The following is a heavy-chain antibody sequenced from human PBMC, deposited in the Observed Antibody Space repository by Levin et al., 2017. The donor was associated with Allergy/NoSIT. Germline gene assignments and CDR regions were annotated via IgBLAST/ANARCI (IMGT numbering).Heavy chain of an antibody. CDR1: GYSFTSYW. CDR3: ARHGGSGWYPRVIGAFDI. V-gene: IGHV5-51*01. CDR2: IYPGDSDT. D-gene: IGHD6-19*01. Sequence: GESLKISCKGSGYSFTSYWIGWVRQMPGKGLEWMGIIYPGDSDTRYSPSFQGQVTISADKSISTAYLQWSSLKASDTAMYYCARHGGSGWYPRVIGAFDIWGQGTMVTVSS. J-gene: IGHJ3*02.